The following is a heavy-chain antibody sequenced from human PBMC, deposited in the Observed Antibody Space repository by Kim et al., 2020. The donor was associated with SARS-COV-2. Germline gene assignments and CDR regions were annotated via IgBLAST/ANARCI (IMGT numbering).Heavy chain of an antibody. D-gene: IGHD5-18*01. V-gene: IGHV4-59*13. CDR3: ARSKGGYGYYFDY. CDR1: GGSISSYY. J-gene: IGHJ4*02. Sequence: SETLSLTCTVSGGSISSYYWSWIRQPPGKGLEWIGYIYYSGSTNYNPSLKSRVTISVDTSKNQFSLKLSSVTAADTAVYYCARSKGGYGYYFDYWGQGTLVTVSS. CDR2: IYYSGST.